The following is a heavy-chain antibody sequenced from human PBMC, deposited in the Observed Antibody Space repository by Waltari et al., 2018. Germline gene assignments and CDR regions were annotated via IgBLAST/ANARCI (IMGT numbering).Heavy chain of an antibody. Sequence: QVQLQESGPGLVKPSETLALTCTVSGDSISNTFCGWIRQAPGGGLDWIGFMYYSGSPYYNPSLGSRVTISVDRAQNQLSLKLTSATAADTAVYYCARLVGDGALDVWGQGTKVTVSS. D-gene: IGHD3-16*01. V-gene: IGHV4-59*08. CDR3: ARLVGDGALDV. CDR2: MYYSGSP. J-gene: IGHJ3*01. CDR1: GDSISNTF.